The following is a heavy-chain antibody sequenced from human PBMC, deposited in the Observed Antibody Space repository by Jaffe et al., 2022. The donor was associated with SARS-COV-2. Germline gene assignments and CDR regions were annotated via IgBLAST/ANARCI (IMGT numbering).Heavy chain of an antibody. D-gene: IGHD6-13*01. Sequence: QVQLQESGPGLVKPSQTLSLTCTVSGGSISSGSYYWSWIRQPAGKGLEWIGRIYTSGSTNYNPSLKSRVTISVDTSKNQFSLKLSSVTAADTAVYYCARDPYSYQPGTDSSSWDYYYYGMDVWGQGTTVTVSS. J-gene: IGHJ6*02. CDR3: ARDPYSYQPGTDSSSWDYYYYGMDV. CDR2: IYTSGST. CDR1: GGSISSGSYY. V-gene: IGHV4-61*02.